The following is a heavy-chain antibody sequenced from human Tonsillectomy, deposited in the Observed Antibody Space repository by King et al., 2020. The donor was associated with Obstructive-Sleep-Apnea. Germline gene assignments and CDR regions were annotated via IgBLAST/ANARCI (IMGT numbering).Heavy chain of an antibody. CDR3: ARGQGSSYYYYYYGMDV. Sequence: QLQESGPGLVKPSETLSLTCTVSGGSISSYYWSWIRQPPGKGLEWIGYIYYSGSTDYNPSLKSRVTISVDTSKNQFSLKLTSVSAADTAVYYCARGQGSSYYYYYYGMDVWGQGTPVTVSS. CDR1: GGSISSYY. CDR2: IYYSGST. D-gene: IGHD6-6*01. J-gene: IGHJ6*02. V-gene: IGHV4-59*01.